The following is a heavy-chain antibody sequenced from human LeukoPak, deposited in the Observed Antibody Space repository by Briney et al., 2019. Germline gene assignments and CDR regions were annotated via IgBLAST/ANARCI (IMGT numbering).Heavy chain of an antibody. CDR3: ARALYHTFDY. V-gene: IGHV1-69*05. D-gene: IGHD2-2*01. CDR1: GGTFSSYA. J-gene: IGHJ4*02. Sequence: ASVKVSCKASGGTFSSYAISWVRQAPGQGLEWMGGIIPIFGTANYAQKLQGRVTMTTDTSTSTAYMELRSLRSDDTAVYYCARALYHTFDYWGQGTLVTVSS. CDR2: IIPIFGTA.